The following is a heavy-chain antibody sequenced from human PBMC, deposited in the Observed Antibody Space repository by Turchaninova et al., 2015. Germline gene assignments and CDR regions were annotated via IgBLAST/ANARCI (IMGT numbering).Heavy chain of an antibody. J-gene: IGHJ3*02. CDR1: GGAISSGGYY. V-gene: IGHV4-31*01. CDR3: ARAVGYYDSSGSDAFDI. CDR2: SYYSGST. D-gene: IGHD3-22*01. Sequence: QVQLQESGPGLVKPSQTLSLTCTVAGGAISSGGYYWSWVRQHPGKGREGIGYSYYSGSTYYNPSLKSLVTISVDTSKNQFSLKLSSVTAADTAVYYCARAVGYYDSSGSDAFDIWGQGTMVTVSS.